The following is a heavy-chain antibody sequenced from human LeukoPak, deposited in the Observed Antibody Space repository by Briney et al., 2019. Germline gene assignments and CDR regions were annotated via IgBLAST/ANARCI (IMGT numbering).Heavy chain of an antibody. CDR3: AKESGKFDY. CDR2: ISGDGVST. CDR1: GLPIADFA. J-gene: IGHJ4*02. V-gene: IGHV3-43*02. Sequence: GGSLRLSCVASGLPIADFAMHWVRQAPGKGLEWVSLISGDGVSTFYADSVKGRFSISRDNSKNSLYLEMSSLRTEDAAMYYCAKESGKFDYWGQGTLVAVSS.